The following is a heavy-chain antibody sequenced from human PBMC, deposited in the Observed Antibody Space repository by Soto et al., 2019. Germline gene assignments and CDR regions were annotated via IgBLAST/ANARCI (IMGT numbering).Heavy chain of an antibody. J-gene: IGHJ5*02. CDR3: ARCVEGQLLVNWFDP. D-gene: IGHD2-2*01. V-gene: IGHV4-59*08. CDR1: GGSISSYY. CDR2: IYYSGST. Sequence: PTETLSLTCTVSGGSISSYYWSWIRQPPGKGLEWIGYIYYSGSTNYNPSLKSRVTISVDTSKNQFSLKLSSVTAADTAVYYCARCVEGQLLVNWFDPWGQATLVTVSS.